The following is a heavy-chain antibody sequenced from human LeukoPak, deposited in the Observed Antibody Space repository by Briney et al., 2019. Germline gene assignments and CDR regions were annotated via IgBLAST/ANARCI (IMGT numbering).Heavy chain of an antibody. V-gene: IGHV3-74*01. CDR2: INSDGSST. D-gene: IGHD3-10*01. J-gene: IGHJ6*03. CDR3: ARDYHGSGRNYMDV. Sequence: GGSLRLSCAASGFTFSSYWMHWVRQAPGKRLVWVSRINSDGSSTSYADSVKGRFTISRDNAKNTLYLQMNSLRAEDTAVYYCARDYHGSGRNYMDVWGKGTTVTVSS. CDR1: GFTFSSYW.